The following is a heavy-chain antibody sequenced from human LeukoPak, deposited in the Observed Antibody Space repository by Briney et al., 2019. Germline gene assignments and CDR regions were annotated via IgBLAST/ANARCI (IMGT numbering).Heavy chain of an antibody. D-gene: IGHD2-15*01. CDR3: AKAPVTTCSGANCYPFDY. Sequence: GSLRLSCAASGITFSTYWMSWVRQAPGKGLEWVSFIYSDNTHYSDSVKGRFTISRDSSKNTLYLQMNSLRAGDAAVYYCAKAPVTTCSGANCYPFDYWSQGTLVTVSS. CDR2: IYSDNT. V-gene: IGHV3-53*01. CDR1: GITFSTYW. J-gene: IGHJ4*02.